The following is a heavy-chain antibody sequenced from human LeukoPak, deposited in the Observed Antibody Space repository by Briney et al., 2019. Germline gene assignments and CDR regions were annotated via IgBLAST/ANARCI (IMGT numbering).Heavy chain of an antibody. CDR2: ISGSGGST. Sequence: GGSLRLSCAASEFTFSSYAMSWVRQAPGKGLEWVSAISGSGGSTYYADSVKGRFTISRDNSKNTLYLQMNSLRAEDTAVYYCARDHAVGSYYDSSGYFLGGYWGQGTLVTVSS. V-gene: IGHV3-23*01. J-gene: IGHJ4*02. D-gene: IGHD3-22*01. CDR1: EFTFSSYA. CDR3: ARDHAVGSYYDSSGYFLGGY.